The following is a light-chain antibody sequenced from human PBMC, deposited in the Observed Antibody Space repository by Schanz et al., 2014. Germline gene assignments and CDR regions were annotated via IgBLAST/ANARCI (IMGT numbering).Light chain of an antibody. CDR3: QQYNSYSLT. Sequence: DIQVTQSPSTLSASVGDRVTITCRTSESVGRWLAWYQQKPGKAPTLLIYDASRLESGVPSRFSGSGSATEFTLTISSLQPDDFATYYCQQYNSYSLTFGGGTKVEIK. CDR2: DAS. CDR1: ESVGRW. J-gene: IGKJ4*01. V-gene: IGKV1-5*01.